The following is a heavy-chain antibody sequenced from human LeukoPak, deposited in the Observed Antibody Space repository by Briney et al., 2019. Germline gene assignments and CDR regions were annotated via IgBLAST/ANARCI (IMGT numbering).Heavy chain of an antibody. CDR1: GGSISNYY. D-gene: IGHD5-24*01. CDR3: ARLDAAAGRYLQFYY. J-gene: IGHJ4*02. Sequence: KTSETLSLTCTVSGGSISNYYWSWIRQCPEKGLEWIGYIHDSGSTNYNPSLKSRVTISVDTSKNQFSLKLSSVTAADTAVYYCARLDAAAGRYLQFYYWGQGTLVTVSS. V-gene: IGHV4-59*08. CDR2: IHDSGST.